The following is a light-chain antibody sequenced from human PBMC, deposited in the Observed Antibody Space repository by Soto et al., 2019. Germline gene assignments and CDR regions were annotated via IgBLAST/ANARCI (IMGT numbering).Light chain of an antibody. CDR1: SSNIGSNT. V-gene: IGLV1-44*01. CDR3: CSYAGSSTFV. CDR2: SNN. J-gene: IGLJ1*01. Sequence: QSVLTQPPSASGTPGQRVTISCSGSSSNIGSNTVNWYQQLPGTAPKLLIYSNNQRPSGVPDRFSGSKSGNTASLTISGLQAEDEADYYCCSYAGSSTFVFGTGTKVTVL.